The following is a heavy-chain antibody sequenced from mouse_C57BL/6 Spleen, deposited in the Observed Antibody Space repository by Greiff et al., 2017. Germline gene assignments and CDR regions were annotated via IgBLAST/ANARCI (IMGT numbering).Heavy chain of an antibody. CDR3: ARYYDGYYEGFAY. Sequence: QVQLQQSGPELVKPGASVKIPCKASGYAFSSSWMNWVKQRPGKGLEWIGRIYPGDGDTNYNGKFKGKATLTADKSSSTAYMQLSSLTSEDSAVYFCARYYDGYYEGFAYWGQGTLVTVSA. CDR1: GYAFSSSW. V-gene: IGHV1-82*01. CDR2: IYPGDGDT. J-gene: IGHJ3*01. D-gene: IGHD2-3*01.